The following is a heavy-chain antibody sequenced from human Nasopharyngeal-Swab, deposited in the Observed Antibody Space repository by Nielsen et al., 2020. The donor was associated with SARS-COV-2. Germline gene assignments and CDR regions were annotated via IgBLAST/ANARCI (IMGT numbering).Heavy chain of an antibody. Sequence: GESLKISCAASGFTFDDYGMSWVRQAPGKGLEWVSGINWNGGSTGYADSVKGRFTISRDNAKNSLYLQMNSLRAEDTALHHCAREKDYDFWSSHGGAFDIWGQGTMVTVSS. D-gene: IGHD3-3*01. CDR3: AREKDYDFWSSHGGAFDI. J-gene: IGHJ3*02. CDR1: GFTFDDYG. CDR2: INWNGGST. V-gene: IGHV3-20*01.